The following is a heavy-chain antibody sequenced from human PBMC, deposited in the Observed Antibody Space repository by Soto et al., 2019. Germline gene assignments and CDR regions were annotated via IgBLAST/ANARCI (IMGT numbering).Heavy chain of an antibody. V-gene: IGHV1-69*13. CDR3: ATRIFGVVIMSYFDN. Sequence: ASVKVSCKASGGTFSNYAINWLRQAPGQGLEWVGRIIAMFGTTNYAQKFQGRVTITADESTSTAYMELSSLRSEDTAMYYCATRIFGVVIMSYFDNWGQGTQVTVSS. CDR1: GGTFSNYA. J-gene: IGHJ4*02. CDR2: IIAMFGTT. D-gene: IGHD3-3*01.